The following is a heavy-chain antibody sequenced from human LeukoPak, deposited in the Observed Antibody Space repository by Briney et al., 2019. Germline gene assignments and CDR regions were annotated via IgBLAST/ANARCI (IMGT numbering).Heavy chain of an antibody. CDR1: GFAFSSYG. V-gene: IGHV3-48*02. CDR3: ARSYNDALDV. CDR2: ITSSSTT. Sequence: GGSLRLSCAASGFAFSSYGVNWVRQAPGKGLEWVSYITSSSTTYYADSAKGRFTISRDNARKSLYLQMNSLRDEDTAVYYCARSYNDALDVWGQGTTVTV. J-gene: IGHJ6*02.